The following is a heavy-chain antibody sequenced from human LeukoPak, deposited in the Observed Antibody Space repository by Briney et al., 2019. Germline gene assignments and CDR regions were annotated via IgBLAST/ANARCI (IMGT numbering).Heavy chain of an antibody. Sequence: GGSLRLSCAASGFTFSNYWMSWVRQAPGQGLEWVANIKEDGSEKYYVDSVKGRFTISRDNAKNSLYLQMDSLRAEDTAVYYCARTIRGYWGQGTLVTVST. V-gene: IGHV3-7*01. CDR3: ARTIRGY. D-gene: IGHD6-13*01. CDR2: IKEDGSEK. J-gene: IGHJ4*02. CDR1: GFTFSNYW.